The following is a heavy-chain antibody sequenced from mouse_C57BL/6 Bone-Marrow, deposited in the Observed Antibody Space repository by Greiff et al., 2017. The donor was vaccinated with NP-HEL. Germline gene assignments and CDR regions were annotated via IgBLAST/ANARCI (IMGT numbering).Heavy chain of an antibody. CDR2: INPYNGDT. CDR1: GYSFTGYF. Sequence: EVQLQQSGPELVKPGDSVKISCKASGYSFTGYFMNWVMQSHGKSLEWIGRINPYNGDTFYNQKFKGKATLTVDKSSSTAHMELRSLTSEDSAVYYCARSGYGISFAYWGQGTLVTVSA. V-gene: IGHV1-20*01. D-gene: IGHD2-10*02. CDR3: ARSGYGISFAY. J-gene: IGHJ3*01.